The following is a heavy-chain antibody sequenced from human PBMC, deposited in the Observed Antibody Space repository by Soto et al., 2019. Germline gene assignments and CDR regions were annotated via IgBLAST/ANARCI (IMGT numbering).Heavy chain of an antibody. Sequence: PSETLSLTCTVSGGSIGSGGYYWSWIRQHPGKGLEWIGYIYYSGSTYYNPSLKSRVTISVDTSKNQFSLKLSSVTAADTAVYYCARVATAMVTSSYYYYMDVWRKGTTVTVSS. D-gene: IGHD5-18*01. CDR2: IYYSGST. CDR3: ARVATAMVTSSYYYYMDV. J-gene: IGHJ6*03. CDR1: GGSIGSGGYY. V-gene: IGHV4-31*03.